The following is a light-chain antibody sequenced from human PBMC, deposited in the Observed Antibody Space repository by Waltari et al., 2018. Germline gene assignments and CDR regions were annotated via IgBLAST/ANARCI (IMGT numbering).Light chain of an antibody. CDR3: TSYTSSGTHYVV. V-gene: IGLV2-14*03. Sequence: QSALTQPASVSGSLGQSITISCTGTSTDVGGYNYVSWYRHHPGKAPKLILYDVSDRPSGVSNRFSGSKSGNTASLTISGLQAEDEADYYCTSYTSSGTHYVVFGGGTTLTVL. CDR2: DVS. CDR1: STDVGGYNY. J-gene: IGLJ2*01.